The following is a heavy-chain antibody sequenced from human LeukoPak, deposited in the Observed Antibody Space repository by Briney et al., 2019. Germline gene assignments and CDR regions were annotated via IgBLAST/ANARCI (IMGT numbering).Heavy chain of an antibody. D-gene: IGHD6-13*01. Sequence: EGSLRLSCAASGFTFNSYSMNWVRQAPGKGLEWVSSISSSSSYIYYADSVKGRFTISRDNAKNSLYLQMNSLRAEDTAVYYCARGPLAAAGDYWGQGTLVTLSS. V-gene: IGHV3-21*01. J-gene: IGHJ4*02. CDR3: ARGPLAAAGDY. CDR2: ISSSSSYI. CDR1: GFTFNSYS.